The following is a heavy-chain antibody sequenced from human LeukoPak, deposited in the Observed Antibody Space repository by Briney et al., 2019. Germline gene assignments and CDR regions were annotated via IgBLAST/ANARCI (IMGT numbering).Heavy chain of an antibody. CDR3: AKADRAGSYYLRPLW. J-gene: IGHJ4*02. D-gene: IGHD3-10*01. CDR2: ISGSGGST. CDR1: GFTLSSYA. V-gene: IGHV3-23*01. Sequence: GGSLRLSCAASGFTLSSYAMSWVRQAPGKGLEWVSAISGSGGSTYYADSVKGRFTISRDNSKNTLYLQMNSLRAEDTAVYYCAKADRAGSYYLRPLWWGQGTLVTVSS.